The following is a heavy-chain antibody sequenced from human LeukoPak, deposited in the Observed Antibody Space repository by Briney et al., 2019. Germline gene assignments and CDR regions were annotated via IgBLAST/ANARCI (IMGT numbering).Heavy chain of an antibody. D-gene: IGHD3-9*01. Sequence: GGSLRLSCAASGFTFSSYVMNWVRQAPGKGLEWVSYISTTTSTIYYADSVKGRFTISRDNAKNSLYLQMSSLRDEDTAVYYCARNHFEDYWGQGTLVTVSS. J-gene: IGHJ4*02. V-gene: IGHV3-48*02. CDR2: ISTTTSTI. CDR3: ARNHFEDY. CDR1: GFTFSSYV.